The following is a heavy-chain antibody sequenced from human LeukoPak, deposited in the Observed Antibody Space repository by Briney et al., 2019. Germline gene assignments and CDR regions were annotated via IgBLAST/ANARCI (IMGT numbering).Heavy chain of an antibody. D-gene: IGHD3-9*01. CDR2: IYYSGST. CDR3: ARGSYYDIMGYFDY. V-gene: IGHV4-59*01. Sequence: SETLSLTCTVSGGSISSYYWSRIRQPPGKGLEWIGYIYYSGSTNYNPSLKSRVTISVDTSKNQFSLKLSSVTAADTAVYYCARGSYYDIMGYFDYWGQGTLVTVSS. CDR1: GGSISSYY. J-gene: IGHJ4*02.